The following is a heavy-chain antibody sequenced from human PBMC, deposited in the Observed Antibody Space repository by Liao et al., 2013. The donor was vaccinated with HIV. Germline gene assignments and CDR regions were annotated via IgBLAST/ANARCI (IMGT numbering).Heavy chain of an antibody. J-gene: IGHJ2*01. CDR1: GGSITSSDYY. CDR2: IYYSGST. Sequence: QLQLQQSGPGLVKPSETLSLTCTVSGGSITSSDYYWGWIRQPPGKGLEWIGSIYYSGSTYYNPSLKSRITISTDTSKNQFSLKLSSVTAADTAMYYCARDNGGNSLRWYFDLWGRGTLVTVSS. CDR3: ARDNGGNSLRWYFDL. V-gene: IGHV4-39*07. D-gene: IGHD4-23*01.